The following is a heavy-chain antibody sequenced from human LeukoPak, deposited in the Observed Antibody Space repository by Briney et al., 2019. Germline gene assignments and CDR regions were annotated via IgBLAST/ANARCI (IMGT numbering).Heavy chain of an antibody. CDR2: IYYTGST. D-gene: IGHD3-22*01. J-gene: IGHJ4*02. Sequence: SETLSLTCTVSGGSISTYYWGWIRQPPGKGLEWIGYIYYTGSTNYNPSLKSRVTISVDTSKNQFSLRLSSVTTADTAVYYCTRDKYYDSSGYFSSREYYLDYWGQGTLVTVSS. CDR1: GGSISTYY. CDR3: TRDKYYDSSGYFSSREYYLDY. V-gene: IGHV4-59*01.